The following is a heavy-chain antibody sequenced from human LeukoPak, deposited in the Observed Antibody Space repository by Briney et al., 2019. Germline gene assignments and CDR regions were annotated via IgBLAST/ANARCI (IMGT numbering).Heavy chain of an antibody. D-gene: IGHD4-17*01. CDR2: IYYSGST. Sequence: PSETLSLTCTVSGGSISSYYWSWIRQPPGKGLEWIGYIYYSGSTYYNPSLKSRVTISVDTSKNQFSLKLSSVTAADTAVYYCASTINFGDYVNWYFDLWGRGTLVTVSS. J-gene: IGHJ2*01. V-gene: IGHV4-59*06. CDR3: ASTINFGDYVNWYFDL. CDR1: GGSISSYY.